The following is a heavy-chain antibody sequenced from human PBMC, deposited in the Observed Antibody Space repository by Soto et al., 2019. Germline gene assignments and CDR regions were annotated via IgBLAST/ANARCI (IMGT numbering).Heavy chain of an antibody. V-gene: IGHV3-30*18. CDR3: GKDVGDYVPYYYGVDV. Sequence: QVQLVESGGVVVQPGTSLRLSCAASGFTFKTHAMHWVRQAPGKGLEWMAVIAYAGNEKFYADSVKGRFTISRDNSKNALYLQINTLRNEDTAVYYCGKDVGDYVPYYYGVDVWGQGTTVTVSS. CDR1: GFTFKTHA. CDR2: IAYAGNEK. D-gene: IGHD1-26*01. J-gene: IGHJ6*02.